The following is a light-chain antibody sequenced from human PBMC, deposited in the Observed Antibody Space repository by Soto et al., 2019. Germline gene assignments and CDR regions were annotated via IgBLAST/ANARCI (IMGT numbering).Light chain of an antibody. Sequence: DIQITQSPSTLSASVEDRVIITCRASQSISNWLAWYQQKPGKAPNLLIYKASSLKSGVPSRFSGSGSGTEFTLTISSLQPDDFATYYCQQYTIYPWTFGQGAKVDIK. J-gene: IGKJ1*01. V-gene: IGKV1-5*03. CDR2: KAS. CDR3: QQYTIYPWT. CDR1: QSISNW.